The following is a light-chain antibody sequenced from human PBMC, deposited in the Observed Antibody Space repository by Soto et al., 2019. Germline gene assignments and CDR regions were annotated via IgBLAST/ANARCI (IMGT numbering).Light chain of an antibody. CDR1: QSISSY. V-gene: IGKV1-39*01. CDR3: QQSYSTPRT. Sequence: DIQMTQPPSSLSASVGDRVIITCRASQSISSYLNWYQQKPGKAPKLLIYAASSLQSGVPSRFSGSGSGTDFTLTISSLQPEDFTTYFCQQSYSTPRTFGQGTKVDIK. CDR2: AAS. J-gene: IGKJ1*01.